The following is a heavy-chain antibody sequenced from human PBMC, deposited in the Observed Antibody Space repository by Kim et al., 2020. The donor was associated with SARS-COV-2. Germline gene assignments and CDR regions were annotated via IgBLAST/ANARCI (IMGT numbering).Heavy chain of an antibody. CDR3: ARGEYGGYLPYYYYYGMDV. CDR1: GGSIRSGSYY. V-gene: IGHV4-61*02. Sequence: SETLSLTCTVSGGSIRSGSYYWSWIRQPAGKGLEWIGRIYTSGSTNYNPSLKSRVTISVDTSKNPFSLRLSSVTAADTAVYYCARGEYGGYLPYYYYYGMDVCGQGTTVTVSS. J-gene: IGHJ6*02. D-gene: IGHD5-12*01. CDR2: IYTSGST.